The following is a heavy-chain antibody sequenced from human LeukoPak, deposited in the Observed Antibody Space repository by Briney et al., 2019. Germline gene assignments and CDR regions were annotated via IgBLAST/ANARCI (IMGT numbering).Heavy chain of an antibody. D-gene: IGHD3-22*01. CDR2: LSHSGST. V-gene: IGHV4-38-2*02. J-gene: IGHJ4*02. CDR1: AYFISSGYY. CDR3: ARAQKKYYYDSSGYHSRDYFDY. Sequence: SETLSLTCTVSAYFISSGYYWGWIRQPPGKGLEWIGSLSHSGSTFYNPSLKSRVTISVDTSKNQFSLKLSSVTAADTAVYYCARAQKKYYYDSSGYHSRDYFDYWGQGTLVTVSS.